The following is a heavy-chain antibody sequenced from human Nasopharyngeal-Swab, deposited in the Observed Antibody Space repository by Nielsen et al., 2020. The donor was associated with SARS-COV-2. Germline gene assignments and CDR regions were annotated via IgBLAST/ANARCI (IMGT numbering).Heavy chain of an antibody. D-gene: IGHD1-26*01. CDR2: VSGRDST. Sequence: WVRERPGEWLEWVSSVSGRDSTYYADSVKGRFTISRDISKNTLYLQMNSLRAEDTAVYYCAKDRNSAYYYYYMDVWGKGTTVTVS. J-gene: IGHJ6*03. V-gene: IGHV3-23*01. CDR3: AKDRNSAYYYYYMDV.